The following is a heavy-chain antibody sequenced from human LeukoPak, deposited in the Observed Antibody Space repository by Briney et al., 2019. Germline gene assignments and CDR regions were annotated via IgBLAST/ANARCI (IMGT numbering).Heavy chain of an antibody. CDR1: GYTFIDLD. J-gene: IGHJ4*02. CDR3: ARAPDILTGYSLDY. V-gene: IGHV1-46*01. D-gene: IGHD3-9*01. Sequence: ASVTVFCKASGYTFIDLDINWVRQAPGQGLEWMGIINPSGGSTSYAQKFQGRVTMTRDTSTSTVYMELSRLRSDDTAVYYCARAPDILTGYSLDYWGQGTLVTVSS. CDR2: INPSGGST.